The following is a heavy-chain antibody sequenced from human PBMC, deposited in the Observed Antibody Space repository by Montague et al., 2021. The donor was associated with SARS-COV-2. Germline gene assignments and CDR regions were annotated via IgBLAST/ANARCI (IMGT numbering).Heavy chain of an antibody. V-gene: IGHV4-31*02. Sequence: SGGTYYNPSLKSRATISVDTSKNQFYLKLSSVTATDTAVYHCARAATITMIVVVIDAFDIGVIGVMVTVSS. CDR2: SGGT. J-gene: IGHJ3*02. D-gene: IGHD3-22*01. CDR3: ARAATITMIVVVIDAFDI.